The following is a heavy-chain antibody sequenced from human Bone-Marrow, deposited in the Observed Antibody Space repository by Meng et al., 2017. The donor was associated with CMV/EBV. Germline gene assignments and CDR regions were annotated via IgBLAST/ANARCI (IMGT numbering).Heavy chain of an antibody. V-gene: IGHV3-74*01. J-gene: IGHJ4*02. D-gene: IGHD3-3*01. CDR3: ARFRVVTRYYFDY. Sequence: GESLKISCAASGFTFSSHWMHWVRQAPGKGLVWVSRIRGDGSSIAYADSVRGRFTISRDNAKNSLYLQMNSLRAEDTAVYYCARFRVVTRYYFDYWGQGTLVTVSS. CDR2: IRGDGSSI. CDR1: GFTFSSHW.